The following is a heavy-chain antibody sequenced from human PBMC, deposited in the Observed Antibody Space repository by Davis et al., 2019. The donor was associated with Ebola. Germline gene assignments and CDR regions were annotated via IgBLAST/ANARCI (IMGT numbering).Heavy chain of an antibody. V-gene: IGHV3-23*01. CDR3: AREAAVALFDY. D-gene: IGHD6-19*01. J-gene: IGHJ4*02. Sequence: GESLKISCAASGFTFSSYAMSWVRQAPGKGLEWVSTTSGSGGSTYYADSVKGRFTISRDNAKNSLYLQMNSLRAEDTAVYYCAREAAVALFDYWGQGTLVTVSS. CDR1: GFTFSSYA. CDR2: TSGSGGST.